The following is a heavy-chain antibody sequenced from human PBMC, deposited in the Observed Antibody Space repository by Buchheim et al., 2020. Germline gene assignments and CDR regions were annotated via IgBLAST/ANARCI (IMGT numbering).Heavy chain of an antibody. CDR1: DFTLNNAW. CDR3: TTGFSQSFDY. J-gene: IGHJ4*02. D-gene: IGHD6-19*01. CDR2: IRSKIHGGTA. Sequence: DVQLVESGGGLVKPGGSLRLSCSVSDFTLNNAWMNWVRQAPGKGLEWVGRIRSKIHGGTAEYAAPVQGRFTIPRDDSRNTVYLQMNSLKTEDTAVYYCTTGFSQSFDYWGQGTL. V-gene: IGHV3-15*07.